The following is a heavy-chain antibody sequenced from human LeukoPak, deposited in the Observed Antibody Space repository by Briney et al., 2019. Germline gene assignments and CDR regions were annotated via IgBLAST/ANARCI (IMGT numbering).Heavy chain of an antibody. Sequence: PGGSLRLSCAASGFTFSSYWMHWVRQAPGKGLVWVSRINSDGSSTSYADSVKGRFTISRDNAKNSLYLQMNSLRAEDTAVYYCARAESVAGPAFDYWGQGTLVTVSS. V-gene: IGHV3-74*01. D-gene: IGHD6-19*01. CDR3: ARAESVAGPAFDY. CDR2: INSDGSST. J-gene: IGHJ4*02. CDR1: GFTFSSYW.